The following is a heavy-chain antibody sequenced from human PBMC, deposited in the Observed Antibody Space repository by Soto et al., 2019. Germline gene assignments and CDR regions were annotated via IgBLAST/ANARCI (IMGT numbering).Heavy chain of an antibody. D-gene: IGHD3-3*01. CDR3: AKRFALFGEVKLSPDFDY. J-gene: IGHJ4*02. V-gene: IGHV3-23*01. CDR2: ISYSGSNT. Sequence: EVQLLESGGGLVRPEGSLRLSCAASGFTFSSHAMSWVRQAPGKGLEWVSAISYSGSNTYYTDSVKGRFTISRDNSKKSLYLQMNSLRVEDTAIYYCAKRFALFGEVKLSPDFDYWGQGTLFSVSS. CDR1: GFTFSSHA.